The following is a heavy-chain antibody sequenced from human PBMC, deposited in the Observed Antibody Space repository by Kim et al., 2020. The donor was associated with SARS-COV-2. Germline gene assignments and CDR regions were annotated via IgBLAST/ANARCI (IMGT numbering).Heavy chain of an antibody. D-gene: IGHD1-26*01. J-gene: IGHJ4*02. CDR3: ARDIVGGFDY. CDR2: GT. V-gene: IGHV1-2*02. Sequence: GTNYAQKFQGRVTMTRDTSISTAYMELSRLRSDDTAVYYCARDIVGGFDYWGQGTLVTVSS.